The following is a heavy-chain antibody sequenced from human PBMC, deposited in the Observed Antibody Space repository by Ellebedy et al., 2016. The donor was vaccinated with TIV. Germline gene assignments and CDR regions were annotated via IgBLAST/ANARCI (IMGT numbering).Heavy chain of an antibody. CDR1: GFTFSSYG. V-gene: IGHV3-33*01. D-gene: IGHD1-26*01. CDR2: IWYDGGNK. CDR3: ARGGSYYADY. J-gene: IGHJ4*02. Sequence: PGGSLRLSCAASGFTFSSYGMHWVRQAPGKGLEWVAVIWYDGGNKYYAHSVKGRFTISRDNSMNTLYLQMNSLGAEDTAVYYCARGGSYYADYWGQGTLVTVSS.